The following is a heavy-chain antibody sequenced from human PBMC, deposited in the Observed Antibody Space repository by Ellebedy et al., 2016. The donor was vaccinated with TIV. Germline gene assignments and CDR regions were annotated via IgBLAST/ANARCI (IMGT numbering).Heavy chain of an antibody. CDR3: ARRYMDV. Sequence: GESLKISXVASGFTLSTYWMHWVRQAPGKGLEWVANIKEDGSTKYYVDSVKGRFTISRDNAKNSLYLQMNNLRAEDTAVYYCARRYMDVWGKGTTVTVSS. CDR1: GFTLSTYW. V-gene: IGHV3-7*01. J-gene: IGHJ6*03. CDR2: IKEDGSTK.